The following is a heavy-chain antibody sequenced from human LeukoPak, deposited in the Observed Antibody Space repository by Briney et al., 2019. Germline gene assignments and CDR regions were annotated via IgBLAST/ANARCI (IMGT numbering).Heavy chain of an antibody. D-gene: IGHD6-13*01. CDR1: GFTFSSYA. J-gene: IGHJ6*03. V-gene: IGHV3-21*06. CDR3: ARDSSSSYYSRGYTYYYYYMDV. Sequence: PGGSLRLSCAASGFTFSSYAMSWVRQAPGKGLEWVSSISISSSYKYYADSLKGRFTISRDNAKNTLFLEMNGLRVEDTAVYYCARDSSSSYYSRGYTYYYYYMDVWGKGTTVTVSS. CDR2: ISISSSYK.